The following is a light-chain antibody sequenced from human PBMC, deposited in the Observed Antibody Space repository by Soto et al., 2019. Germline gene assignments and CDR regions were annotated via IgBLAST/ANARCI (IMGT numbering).Light chain of an antibody. Sequence: DIQMTQSPTSLSASVGDRVTITCRASQDIRNFVAWYQQKPGKAPTLLIYAASTLQSGVPSRFSGSGSGTDFTLTSNSLQPEDVATYSCQKYSSVPVFGPGTKVEIK. CDR3: QKYSSVPV. CDR2: AAS. V-gene: IGKV1-27*01. J-gene: IGKJ3*01. CDR1: QDIRNF.